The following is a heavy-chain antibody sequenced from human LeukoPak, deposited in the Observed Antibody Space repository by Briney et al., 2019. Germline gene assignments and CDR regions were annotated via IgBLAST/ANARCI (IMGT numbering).Heavy chain of an antibody. CDR2: MYLSGTT. Sequence: PSGTLSLTCTVSGDSINSLDLWSWVRQPPGKGLEWIGEMYLSGTTHSNPSLKSRVTISIDKSKNQFSLKLNSVTAADTAVYYCARINDFWSGPTLDVWGQGTTVTVSS. CDR3: ARINDFWSGPTLDV. V-gene: IGHV4-4*02. CDR1: GDSINSLDL. D-gene: IGHD3-3*01. J-gene: IGHJ6*02.